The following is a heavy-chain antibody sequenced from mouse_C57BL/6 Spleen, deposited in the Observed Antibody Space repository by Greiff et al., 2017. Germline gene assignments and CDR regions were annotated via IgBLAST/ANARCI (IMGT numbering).Heavy chain of an antibody. CDR3: ARRWIDVTTGHFDY. V-gene: IGHV1-72*01. D-gene: IGHD1-1*01. J-gene: IGHJ2*01. CDR2: IDPNSGGT. CDR1: GYTFTSYW. Sequence: QVQLQQPGAELVKPGASVKLSCKASGYTFTSYWMLWVKQRPGRGLEWIGRIDPNSGGTKYNEKFKSKATLTVDKPSSTAYMQLSSLTSEDSAVYYCARRWIDVTTGHFDYWGQGTTLTVSS.